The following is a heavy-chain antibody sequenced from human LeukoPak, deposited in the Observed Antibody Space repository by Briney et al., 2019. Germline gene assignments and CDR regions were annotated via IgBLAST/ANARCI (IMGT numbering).Heavy chain of an antibody. CDR2: ISYDGSNK. J-gene: IGHJ6*02. V-gene: IGHV3-30-3*01. CDR1: GFTFSSYA. D-gene: IGHD2-15*01. CDR3: ARDIVVVVAATRPGLYYYGMDV. Sequence: PGGSLRLSYAASGFTFSSYAMHWVRQAPGKGPEWVAVISYDGSNKYYADSVKGRFTISRDNSKNTLYLQMNSLRAEDTAVYYCARDIVVVVAATRPGLYYYGMDVWGQGTTVTVSS.